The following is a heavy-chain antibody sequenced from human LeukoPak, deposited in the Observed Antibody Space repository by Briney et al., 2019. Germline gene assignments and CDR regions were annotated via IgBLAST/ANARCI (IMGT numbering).Heavy chain of an antibody. CDR1: GGSMSNYY. J-gene: IGHJ4*02. V-gene: IGHV4-4*09. CDR2: IYSNGRT. CDR3: ARRTTKISGVACFDY. D-gene: IGHD3-3*01. Sequence: SETLSLTCSVSGGSMSNYYWSWIRQTPGKGLEWIGGIYSNGRTHDNPSLKSRVTISIDTSAYQFSLRLNSVTAADTAVYYCARRTTKISGVACFDYWGQGTPVIVSS.